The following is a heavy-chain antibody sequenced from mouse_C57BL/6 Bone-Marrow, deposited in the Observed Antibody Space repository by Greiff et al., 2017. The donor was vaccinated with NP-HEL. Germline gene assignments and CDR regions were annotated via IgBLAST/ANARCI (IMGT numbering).Heavy chain of an antibody. V-gene: IGHV1-54*01. J-gene: IGHJ1*03. Sequence: VQRVESGAELVRPGPSVKVSCKASGYAFTNYLIEWVKQRPGQGLEWIGVINPGSGGTNYNEKFKGKATLTADKSSSTAYMQLSSLTSEDSAVYFCARWGTTVVSYWYFDVWGTGTTVTVSS. CDR2: INPGSGGT. CDR1: GYAFTNYL. D-gene: IGHD1-1*01. CDR3: ARWGTTVVSYWYFDV.